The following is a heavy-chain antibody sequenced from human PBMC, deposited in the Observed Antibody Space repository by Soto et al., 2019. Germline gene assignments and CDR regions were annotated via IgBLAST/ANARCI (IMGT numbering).Heavy chain of an antibody. Sequence: GGSLRLSCAASGFTFSSYWMSWVRQAPGKGLEWVANIKQDGSEKYYVDSVKGRFTISRDNAKNSLFLQMNSLRAEDTAVYYCARDAAAGYCSSTSCYPGAFDIWGQGTMVTVSS. D-gene: IGHD2-2*01. J-gene: IGHJ3*02. CDR3: ARDAAAGYCSSTSCYPGAFDI. CDR2: IKQDGSEK. V-gene: IGHV3-7*01. CDR1: GFTFSSYW.